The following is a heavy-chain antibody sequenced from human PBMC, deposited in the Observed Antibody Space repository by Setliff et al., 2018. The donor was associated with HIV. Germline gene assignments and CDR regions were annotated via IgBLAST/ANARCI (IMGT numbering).Heavy chain of an antibody. Sequence: ASVKVSCKASGYRFIDYYMHWLRQAPGQGLEWVGGCNPKRGDSFYAQKFQGRVIISMDTSTSTTYMDLPRLTTDDTAIYFCARKQESAGVVTKIAFDLWGQGTLVTVSS. CDR1: GYRFIDYY. CDR3: ARKQESAGVVTKIAFDL. CDR2: CNPKRGDS. V-gene: IGHV1-2*02. D-gene: IGHD3-9*01. J-gene: IGHJ4*02.